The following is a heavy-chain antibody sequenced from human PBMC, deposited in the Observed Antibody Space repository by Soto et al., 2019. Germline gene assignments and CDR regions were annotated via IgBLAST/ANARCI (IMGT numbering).Heavy chain of an antibody. D-gene: IGHD6-19*01. CDR3: AKDRLGGWDSSGWYEGRYFDY. CDR1: GFTFSSYG. V-gene: IGHV3-30*18. CDR2: ISYDGSNK. J-gene: IGHJ4*02. Sequence: QVQLVESGGGVVQPGRSLRLSCAASGFTFSSYGMHWVRQAPGKGLEWVAVISYDGSNKYYADSVKGRFTISRDNSKNTRQLQMNRLRAEDTAVYYCAKDRLGGWDSSGWYEGRYFDYWGQGTLVTVSS.